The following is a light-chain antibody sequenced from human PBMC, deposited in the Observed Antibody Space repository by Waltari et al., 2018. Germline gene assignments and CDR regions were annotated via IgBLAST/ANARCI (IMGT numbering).Light chain of an antibody. V-gene: IGLV2-14*03. CDR3: SSYTSSSTYV. Sequence: QSALTQPASVPGSPGQSITIPCTGTSSDVGGYTYVSWYQQHPGKAPKLMIYDVSNRPSGVSNRFSGSKSGNTASLTISGLQAEDEADYYCSSYTSSSTYVFGTGTKVTVL. CDR1: SSDVGGYTY. CDR2: DVS. J-gene: IGLJ1*01.